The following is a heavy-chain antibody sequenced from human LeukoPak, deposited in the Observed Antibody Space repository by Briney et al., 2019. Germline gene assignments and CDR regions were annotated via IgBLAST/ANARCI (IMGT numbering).Heavy chain of an antibody. CDR2: IKQDGSEK. V-gene: IGHV3-7*01. J-gene: IGHJ6*03. CDR3: ARDLTVIVVFGHMDV. Sequence: GGSLRLSCAASGFTFSSYWMSWVRQAPGKGLEWEANIKQDGSEKYYVDSVKGRFTISRDNAKNSLYLQMNSLRAEDTAVYYCARDLTVIVVFGHMDVWGKGTTVTVSS. CDR1: GFTFSSYW. D-gene: IGHD3-22*01.